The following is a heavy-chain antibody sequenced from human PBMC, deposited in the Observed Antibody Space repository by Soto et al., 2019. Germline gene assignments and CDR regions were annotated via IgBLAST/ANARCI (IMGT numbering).Heavy chain of an antibody. J-gene: IGHJ6*02. V-gene: IGHV4-34*01. D-gene: IGHD3-10*01. Sequence: SATLSSTSAAYGGFFSGYFRSWLRHPPEKGLEWIGVITYSGSTNYYPSLKSRVTITVDTSKNQFSLKLSSVTAADTAVYYCAREHLLTYYYGSGSKTGGSYYYYGMDVWGQGTTVTVSS. CDR1: GGFFSGYF. CDR2: ITYSGST. CDR3: AREHLLTYYYGSGSKTGGSYYYYGMDV.